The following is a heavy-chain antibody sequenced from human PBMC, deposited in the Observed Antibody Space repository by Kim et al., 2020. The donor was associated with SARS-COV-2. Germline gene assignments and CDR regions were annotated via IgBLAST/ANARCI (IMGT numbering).Heavy chain of an antibody. V-gene: IGHV3-43D*03. CDR3: AKDSIPREETNQGKADYYYGMDV. CDR2: ISWDGGST. D-gene: IGHD2-8*01. CDR1: GFTFDDYA. J-gene: IGHJ6*02. Sequence: GGSLRLSCAASGFTFDDYAMHWVRQAPGKGLEWVSLISWDGGSTYYADSVKGRFTISRDNSKNSLYLQMNSLRAEDTALYYCAKDSIPREETNQGKADYYYGMDVWGQGTTVTVSS.